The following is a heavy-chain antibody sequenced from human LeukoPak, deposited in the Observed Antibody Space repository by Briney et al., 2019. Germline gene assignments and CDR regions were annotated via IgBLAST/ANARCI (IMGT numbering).Heavy chain of an antibody. CDR2: IYSGGST. D-gene: IGHD5-18*01. J-gene: IGHJ4*02. CDR3: ARDRYRYSYGGSFDY. V-gene: IGHV3-53*05. CDR1: GFTVSSSY. Sequence: PGGSLRLSCAASGFTVSSSYMSWVRQAPGKGLEWVSVIYSGGSTYYADSVKGRFTISRDNSKNTLYLQMNSLRAEDTAVYYCARDRYRYSYGGSFDYWAQGTLVTVSS.